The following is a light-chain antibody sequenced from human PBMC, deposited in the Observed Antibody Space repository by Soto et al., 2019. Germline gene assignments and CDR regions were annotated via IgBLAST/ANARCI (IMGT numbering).Light chain of an antibody. J-gene: IGKJ2*01. CDR1: QSISDN. CDR2: AAS. V-gene: IGKV1-39*01. Sequence: EMTQSPSSLSASVGDRVTITCRASQSISDNVNWYQFQPGKAPKLLIYAASSLQTGVPSRFSGSGSGTDFALIISSLQPEASATYYCQQSYGPPYPFGLGTKVEIK. CDR3: QQSYGPPYP.